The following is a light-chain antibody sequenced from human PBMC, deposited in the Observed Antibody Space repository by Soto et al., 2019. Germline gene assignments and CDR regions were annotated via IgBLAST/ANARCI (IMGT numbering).Light chain of an antibody. CDR2: EVS. CDR3: CSYAGSSTFVV. CDR1: SSDVGSYNL. Sequence: QAASVSGSPGQSITISCTGTSSDVGSYNLVSWYQQHPGKAPKLMIYEVSKRPSGVYNRFSGSKSGNTASLTISGLQAEDEADYYCCSYAGSSTFVVFGGGTKLTVL. V-gene: IGLV2-23*02. J-gene: IGLJ2*01.